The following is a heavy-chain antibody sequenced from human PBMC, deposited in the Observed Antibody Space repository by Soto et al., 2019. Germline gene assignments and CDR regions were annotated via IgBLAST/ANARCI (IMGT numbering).Heavy chain of an antibody. V-gene: IGHV1-46*01. CDR2: INPSGGST. D-gene: IGHD2-15*01. J-gene: IGHJ4*03. CDR3: ARGATPIDY. CDR1: GYTLSIYY. Sequence: GVSVTGSCKAHGYTLSIYYRHSGRQAPGQGLEWMGIINPSGGSTNYAQKFQGRVTMTRDTSTSTVYMELSSLRSEDTAVYYCARGATPIDYWGQGTTVTVSS.